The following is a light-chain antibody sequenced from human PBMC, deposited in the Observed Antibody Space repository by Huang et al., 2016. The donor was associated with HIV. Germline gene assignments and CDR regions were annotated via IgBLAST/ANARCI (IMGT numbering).Light chain of an antibody. CDR3: QQYNNWPPWT. V-gene: IGKV3-15*01. CDR2: DAS. J-gene: IGKJ1*01. Sequence: EVVMTQSPVTLSVSPGERATLSCRASQSVNNKVAWFQQKPGQAPRRLSHDASSRATGIQDRFSGSGSGTEFTLTISSLQSEDFAVYYCQQYNNWPPWTFGQGTKVEIK. CDR1: QSVNNK.